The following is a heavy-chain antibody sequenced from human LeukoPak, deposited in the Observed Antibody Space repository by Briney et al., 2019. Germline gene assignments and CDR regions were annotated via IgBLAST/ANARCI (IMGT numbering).Heavy chain of an antibody. D-gene: IGHD3-22*01. CDR1: GFTFSNYE. CDR2: ISGSGGST. Sequence: GGSLRLSCAASGFTFSNYEMNWVRQAPGKGLEWVSAISGSGGSTYYADSVKGRFTISRDNSKNTLYLQMNSLRAEDTAVYYCAKDVYDSSGYDWFDPWGQGTLVTVSS. CDR3: AKDVYDSSGYDWFDP. V-gene: IGHV3-23*01. J-gene: IGHJ5*02.